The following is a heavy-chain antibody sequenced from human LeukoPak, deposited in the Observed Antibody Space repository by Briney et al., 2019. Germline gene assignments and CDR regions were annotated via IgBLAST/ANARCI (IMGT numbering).Heavy chain of an antibody. V-gene: IGHV3-9*01. Sequence: GGSLRLSCAASGFTFDDYAMHWVRQAPGKGLEWVSGISWNSGAIGYADSVKGRFTISRDNAKNSLYMQMNSLRAEDTALYYCAKGRNYSILTFDPWGQGTLVTVSS. CDR1: GFTFDDYA. CDR3: AKGRNYSILTFDP. CDR2: ISWNSGAI. D-gene: IGHD3-9*01. J-gene: IGHJ5*02.